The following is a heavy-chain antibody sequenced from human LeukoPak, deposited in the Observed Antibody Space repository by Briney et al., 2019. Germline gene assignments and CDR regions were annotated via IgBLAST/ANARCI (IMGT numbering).Heavy chain of an antibody. CDR1: GYTFTSYG. D-gene: IGHD6-19*01. Sequence: ASVKVSCKASGYTFTSYGISWVRQAPGQGLEWVGWINTYTGNTNYAQKLQGRVTMTTDTSTSTAYMELRSLRSEDTAVYYCARAQGIAVAGPFDYWGQGTLVTVSS. J-gene: IGHJ4*02. V-gene: IGHV1-18*01. CDR2: INTYTGNT. CDR3: ARAQGIAVAGPFDY.